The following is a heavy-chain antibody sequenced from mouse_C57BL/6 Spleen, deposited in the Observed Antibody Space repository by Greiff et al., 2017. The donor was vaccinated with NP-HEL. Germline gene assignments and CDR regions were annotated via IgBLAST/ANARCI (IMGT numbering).Heavy chain of an antibody. CDR1: GYTFTSYW. CDR2: IYPGSGST. V-gene: IGHV1-55*01. CDR3: ARYCYGSSYDDAMDY. D-gene: IGHD1-1*01. Sequence: QVQLQQPGAELVKPGASVKMSCKASGYTFTSYWITWVKQRPGQGLEWIGDIYPGSGSTNYNEKFKSKATLTVDTSSSTDYMQLSSLTSEDSAVYYCARYCYGSSYDDAMDYWGQGTSVTVSS. J-gene: IGHJ4*01.